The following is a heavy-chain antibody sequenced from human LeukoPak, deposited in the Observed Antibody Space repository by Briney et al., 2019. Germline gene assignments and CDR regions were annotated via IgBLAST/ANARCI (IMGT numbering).Heavy chain of an antibody. CDR2: INHSGST. CDR1: GGSFSGYY. V-gene: IGHV4-34*01. J-gene: IGHJ6*03. Sequence: SETLSLTCAVYGGSFSGYYWSWIRRPPGKGLEWIGEINHSGSTNYNPSLKSRVTISVDTSKNQFSLKLSSVTAADTAVYYCARVGNYYYYYMDVWGKGTTVTVSS. D-gene: IGHD7-27*01. CDR3: ARVGNYYYYYMDV.